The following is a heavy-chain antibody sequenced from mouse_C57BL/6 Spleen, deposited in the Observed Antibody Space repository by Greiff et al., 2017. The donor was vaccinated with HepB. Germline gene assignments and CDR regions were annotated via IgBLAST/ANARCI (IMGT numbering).Heavy chain of an antibody. CDR3: AKIYDGYYDAMDY. CDR1: GFSLTSYG. CDR2: IWRGGST. D-gene: IGHD2-3*01. Sequence: VQLQQSGPGLVQPSQSLSITCTVSGFSLTSYGVHWVRQSPGKGLEWLGVIWRGGSTDYNAAFMSRLSITKDNSKRQVFFKMNSLQADDTAIYYCAKIYDGYYDAMDYWGQGTSVTVSS. V-gene: IGHV2-5*01. J-gene: IGHJ4*01.